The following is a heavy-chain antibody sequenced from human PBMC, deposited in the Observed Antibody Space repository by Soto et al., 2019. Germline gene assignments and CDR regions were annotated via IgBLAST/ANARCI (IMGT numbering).Heavy chain of an antibody. CDR1: GFTFTSSA. V-gene: IGHV1-58*01. Sequence: QMQLVQSGPEVKKPGTSVKVSCKASGFTFTSSAVQWVRQARGQRLEWIGWIVVGSGNTNYAQKFQERVTITRDMSTSTAYMELSSLRSEDTAVYYCAAFQNGDYGHFDIWGQGTMVTVSS. CDR3: AAFQNGDYGHFDI. D-gene: IGHD4-17*01. CDR2: IVVGSGNT. J-gene: IGHJ3*02.